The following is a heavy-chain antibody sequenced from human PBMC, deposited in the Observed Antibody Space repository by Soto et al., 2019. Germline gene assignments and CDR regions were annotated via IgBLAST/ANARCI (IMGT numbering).Heavy chain of an antibody. Sequence: ASVKVSCKASGYTFTNYAMHWVRQAPGQRLAWMGWINAGNGNTKYSQKFQGRVTITRDTSASTAHMELNTLTVEATAVYYCPKANWANPDSWGQRPLVTVSS. V-gene: IGHV1-3*01. J-gene: IGHJ4*02. CDR1: GYTFTNYA. CDR2: INAGNGNT. D-gene: IGHD7-27*01. CDR3: PKANWANPDS.